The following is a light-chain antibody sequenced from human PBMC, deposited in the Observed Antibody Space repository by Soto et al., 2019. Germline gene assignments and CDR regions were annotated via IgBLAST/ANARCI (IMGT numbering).Light chain of an antibody. V-gene: IGKV1-6*01. J-gene: IGKJ2*01. Sequence: AIQMTQSPSSLSASVGDRVTITCRASQDIRNDLGWFQQKPGKAPKVLIYAASSLQSGVPSRLSGSGSGTDFTLTISSLQPEDFATYYCLQDYIYPYTFGQGTKLEIK. CDR2: AAS. CDR3: LQDYIYPYT. CDR1: QDIRND.